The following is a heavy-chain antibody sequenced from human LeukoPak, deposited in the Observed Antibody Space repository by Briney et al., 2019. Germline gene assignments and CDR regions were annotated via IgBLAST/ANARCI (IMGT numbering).Heavy chain of an antibody. D-gene: IGHD3-16*01. V-gene: IGHV3-7*03. CDR1: GFTFSSYW. CDR3: ARGGGLAV. CDR2: INHNGNVN. Sequence: GGSLRLSCAASGFTFSSYWMNWARQAPGKGLEWVASINHNGNVNYYVDSVKGRFTISRDNANNSLYLQTSNLRAEDTAVYFCARGGGLAVWGQGATVTVSS. J-gene: IGHJ6*02.